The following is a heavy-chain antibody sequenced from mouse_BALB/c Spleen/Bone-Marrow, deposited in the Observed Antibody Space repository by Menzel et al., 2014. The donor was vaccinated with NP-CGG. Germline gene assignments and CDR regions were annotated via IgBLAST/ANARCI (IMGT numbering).Heavy chain of an antibody. CDR3: AKGGNYRYDFDY. CDR1: GYTFTSSV. V-gene: IGHV1-14*01. CDR2: FNPYNDGS. Sequence: EVQLQQSGPELVKPGASVKMSCKASGYTFTSSVMHWVKQKPGQGLEWTGYFNPYNDGSKYNEKFKGKATLTSVKSSSTAYMELSSLTSEDSAVYYCAKGGNYRYDFDYWGQGTTLTVSS. J-gene: IGHJ2*01. D-gene: IGHD2-14*01.